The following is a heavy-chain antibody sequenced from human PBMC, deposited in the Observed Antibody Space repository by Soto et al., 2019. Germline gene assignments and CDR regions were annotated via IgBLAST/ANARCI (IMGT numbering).Heavy chain of an antibody. V-gene: IGHV1-69*01. CDR3: ASGVREYSSAPPHL. CDR1: GGSFSTHV. CDR2: IIPVFGTT. Sequence: QVQLVQSGAEVKKPGSSVTVSCKAFGGSFSTHVVNWVRQAPGQGLEWVGLIIPVFGTTDYAQHFQGRVTITADESTRTDFLEVSSLRSEDTAVYYCASGVREYSSAPPHLWGQGTLVSVSS. J-gene: IGHJ4*02. D-gene: IGHD5-12*01.